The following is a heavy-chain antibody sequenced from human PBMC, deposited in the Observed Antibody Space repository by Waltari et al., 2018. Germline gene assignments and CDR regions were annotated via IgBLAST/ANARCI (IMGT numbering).Heavy chain of an antibody. CDR1: GGSISSYY. J-gene: IGHJ4*02. V-gene: IGHV4-4*07. CDR3: ARDGGPDSSGFSY. D-gene: IGHD6-19*01. CDR2: IYTSGST. Sequence: QVQLQESGPGLVKPSETLSLTCTVSGGSISSYYWSWIRQPAGKGVECIGRIYTSGSTNYTPSLKSRVTVSVDTSKNQFALKLSSVTAADTAVYYCARDGGPDSSGFSYWGQGTLVTVSS.